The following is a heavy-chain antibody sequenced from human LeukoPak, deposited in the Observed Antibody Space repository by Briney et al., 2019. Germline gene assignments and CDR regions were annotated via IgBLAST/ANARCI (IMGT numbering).Heavy chain of an antibody. Sequence: SETLSLTCTVSGGSISSSSNYWGWIRQPPGKGLEWIGNIYYSGSTYYNPSLKSRVTISVDTSKNQFSLKLSSVTAADTAVYYCATEAGLQSRTLDYWGQGTLVTVSS. V-gene: IGHV4-39*07. CDR2: IYYSGST. CDR3: ATEAGLQSRTLDY. CDR1: GGSISSSSNY. J-gene: IGHJ4*02. D-gene: IGHD4-11*01.